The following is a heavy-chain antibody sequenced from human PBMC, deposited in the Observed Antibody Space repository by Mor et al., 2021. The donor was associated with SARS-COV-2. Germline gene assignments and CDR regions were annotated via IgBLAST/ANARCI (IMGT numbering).Heavy chain of an antibody. CDR1: TFSSYG. V-gene: IGHV3-30*18. J-gene: IGHJ4*01. Sequence: TFSSYGMHWVRQAPGKGLEWVVVISFDGSDKYYADSVKGRFTISRDNSKNTLYLQMNSLRAEDTAVYYCAKDLGDHYLNY. CDR2: ISFDGSDK. CDR3: AKDLGDHYLNY.